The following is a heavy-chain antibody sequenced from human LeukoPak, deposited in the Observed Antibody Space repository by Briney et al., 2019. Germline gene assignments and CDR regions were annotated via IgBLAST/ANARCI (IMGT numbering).Heavy chain of an antibody. D-gene: IGHD5-12*01. CDR2: INPNSGGT. V-gene: IGHV1-2*06. CDR3: ARIVTTSSVGDY. Sequence: ASVKVSCKASGYTFTGYYMHWVRQAPGQGLEWMGRINPNSGGTNYAQKFQGRVTMTRGTSISTAYMELSRLRSDDTAVYYCARIVTTSSVGDYWGQGTLVTVSS. J-gene: IGHJ4*02. CDR1: GYTFTGYY.